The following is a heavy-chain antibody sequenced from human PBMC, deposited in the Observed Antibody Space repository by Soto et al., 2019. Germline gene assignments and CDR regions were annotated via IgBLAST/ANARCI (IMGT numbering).Heavy chain of an antibody. V-gene: IGHV4-59*02. J-gene: IGHJ4*02. D-gene: IGHD3-22*01. CDR3: ARVAFYDTPDDY. Sequence: SETLSLTCSVSGDYVTTSYWSWIRQPPGKGLEWIGYIHYSGGTNYNPSLKSRVTISVDTSKNQFSLKLTSVTAADTAVYYCARVAFYDTPDDYWGRGTLVTVSS. CDR1: GDYVTTSY. CDR2: IHYSGGT.